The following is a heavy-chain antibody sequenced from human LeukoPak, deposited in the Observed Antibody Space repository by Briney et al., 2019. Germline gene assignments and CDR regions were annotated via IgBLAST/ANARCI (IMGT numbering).Heavy chain of an antibody. CDR1: GGSFSGYY. CDR3: ARDSRGFNP. D-gene: IGHD6-13*01. CDR2: INHSGST. V-gene: IGHV4-34*01. Sequence: SETLSLTCAVYGGSFSGYYWSWIRQPPGKGLEWIGEINHSGSTNYNPSLKSRVTISVDTSKNQFSLRLSSVTAADTAVYYCARDSRGFNPWGQGTLVTVSS. J-gene: IGHJ5*02.